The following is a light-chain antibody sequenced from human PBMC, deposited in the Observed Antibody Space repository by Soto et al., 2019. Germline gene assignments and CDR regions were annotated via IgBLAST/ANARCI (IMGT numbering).Light chain of an antibody. Sequence: EIVLTQSPDTLSLSPGERATLSCRASQSIAGHLAWYQQKPGQAPRLLIFDASSRATGIPARFSGSGSGTDFTLTISSLEPEDFALYYCQQRSNWLLTFGGGTKVEIK. J-gene: IGKJ4*01. CDR1: QSIAGH. CDR2: DAS. CDR3: QQRSNWLLT. V-gene: IGKV3-11*01.